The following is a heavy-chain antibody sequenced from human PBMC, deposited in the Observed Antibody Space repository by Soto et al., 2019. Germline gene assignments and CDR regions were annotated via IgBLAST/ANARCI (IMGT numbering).Heavy chain of an antibody. D-gene: IGHD6-13*01. J-gene: IGHJ4*02. Sequence: SETLSLTCTVSGGSTSSYYWSWIRQPPGKGLEWIGYIYYSGSTNYNPSLKSRVTISVDTSKNQFSLKLSSVTAADTAVYYCARDLGRNSSSWYAPGYWGQGTLVTVSS. CDR2: IYYSGST. CDR3: ARDLGRNSSSWYAPGY. CDR1: GGSTSSYY. V-gene: IGHV4-59*01.